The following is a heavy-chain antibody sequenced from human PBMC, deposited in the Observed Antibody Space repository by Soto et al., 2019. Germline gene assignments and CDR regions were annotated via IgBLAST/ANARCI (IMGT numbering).Heavy chain of an antibody. CDR1: GYTFTSFG. J-gene: IGHJ4*02. V-gene: IGHV1-18*01. Sequence: QVQLVQSGAEVKRPGASVKVSCQASGYTFTSFGISWVRQAPGQGLEWMGWISAYDGDTSYAQKFQGRVTMTTDTPMTPAYLELRRLRSDDTAVYYCARDRISMVVVDFWGQGTQVTVSS. CDR2: ISAYDGDT. D-gene: IGHD3-22*01. CDR3: ARDRISMVVVDF.